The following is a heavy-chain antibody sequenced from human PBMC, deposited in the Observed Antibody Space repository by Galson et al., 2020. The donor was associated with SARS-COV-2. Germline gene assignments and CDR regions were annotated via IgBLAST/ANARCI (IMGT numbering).Heavy chain of an antibody. CDR2: ISGRGGST. D-gene: IGHD5-18*01. Sequence: ESLKISCVASGFTFSNYAMSWVRQAPGKGLEWVSAISGRGGSTYYADSVKGRFTISRDNSKNTLYLQVNSLRAEDTAIYYCAKCGYSFGNNGYTSNALDIWGQGTMVTVSS. J-gene: IGHJ3*02. V-gene: IGHV3-23*01. CDR1: GFTFSNYA. CDR3: AKCGYSFGNNGYTSNALDI.